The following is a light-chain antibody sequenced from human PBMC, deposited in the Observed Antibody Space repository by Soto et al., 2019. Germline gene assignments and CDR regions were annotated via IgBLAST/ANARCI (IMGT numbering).Light chain of an antibody. Sequence: QSVLTQPASVSGSPGQSITISCTGTSSDVGGNKYVSWYQHYPGKAPKLMICDVSNRPSGVSNRFSGSKSGNTASLTISGLQAEDEADYYCAAWDDSLNGYVFGTGTKVTVL. CDR2: DVS. CDR3: AAWDDSLNGYV. J-gene: IGLJ1*01. CDR1: SSDVGGNKY. V-gene: IGLV2-14*03.